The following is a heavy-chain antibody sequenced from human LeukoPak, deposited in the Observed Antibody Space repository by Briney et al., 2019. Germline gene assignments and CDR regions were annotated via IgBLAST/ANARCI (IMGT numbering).Heavy chain of an antibody. D-gene: IGHD2-15*01. CDR2: INPNSGGT. J-gene: IGHJ4*02. CDR1: GYILTNYA. Sequence: GASVKVSCKASGYILTNYAMNWVRQAPGQGLEWMGWINPNSGGTNYAQKFQGRVTMTRDTSISTAYMELSRLRSDDTAVYYCASGYYTVAASPLNYWGQGTLVTVSS. CDR3: ASGYYTVAASPLNY. V-gene: IGHV1-2*02.